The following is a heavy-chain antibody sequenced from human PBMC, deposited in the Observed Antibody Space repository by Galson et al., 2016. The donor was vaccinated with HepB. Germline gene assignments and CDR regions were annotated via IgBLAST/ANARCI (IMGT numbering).Heavy chain of an antibody. J-gene: IGHJ4*02. CDR2: ASGSAAGTEYGITT. Sequence: SLRLSCAASGFTFSSYAMNWVRQAPGKGLEWVAAASGSAAGTEYGITTDYADSVKGRFTISRDNSKNTLYLQMKGLRAEDTAVYYCAKVGPSCSSTRCSDYYFDYWGQGTLVTVSS. V-gene: IGHV3-23*01. CDR3: AKVGPSCSSTRCSDYYFDY. CDR1: GFTFSSYA. D-gene: IGHD2-2*01.